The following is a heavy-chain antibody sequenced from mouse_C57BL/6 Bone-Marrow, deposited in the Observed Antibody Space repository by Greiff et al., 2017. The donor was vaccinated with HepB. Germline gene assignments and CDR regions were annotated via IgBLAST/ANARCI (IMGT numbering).Heavy chain of an antibody. V-gene: IGHV5-9-1*02. J-gene: IGHJ4*01. Sequence: EVHLVESGEGLVKPGGSLKLSCAASGFNFSSYAMSWVRQTPEKRLEWVAYISSGGDYIYYADTVKGRFTISRYKARNTLDLQMSSLKSEDTAMYYCTELTTVVAPYAMDYWGQGTSVTVSS. CDR1: GFNFSSYA. CDR2: ISSGGDYI. CDR3: TELTTVVAPYAMDY. D-gene: IGHD1-1*01.